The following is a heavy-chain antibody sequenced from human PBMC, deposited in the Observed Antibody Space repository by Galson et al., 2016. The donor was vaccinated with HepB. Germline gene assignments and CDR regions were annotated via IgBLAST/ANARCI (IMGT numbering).Heavy chain of an antibody. D-gene: IGHD3-16*01. CDR2: ISYDGSNK. V-gene: IGHV3-30*18. CDR3: AKAGYHGADAYYYYFDY. Sequence: SLRLSCAASGFRVSGNYMNWVRQAPGKGLEWVAVISYDGSNKDYTESVKGRFTISRDNSKNTLYLQMNSLRPEDTAVYFCAKAGYHGADAYYYYFDYWGQGTLVTVSS. CDR1: GFRVSGNY. J-gene: IGHJ4*02.